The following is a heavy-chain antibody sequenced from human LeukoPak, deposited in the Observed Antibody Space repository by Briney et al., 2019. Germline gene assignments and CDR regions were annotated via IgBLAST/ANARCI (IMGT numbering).Heavy chain of an antibody. Sequence: TGGSLRLSCAASGFTFSSYAMSWVRQAPEKGLEWVSTISATGGSTYYADSVKGRFTISRDNSKSTLFLQMNSLRAEDTAVYYCAKDRGSGWYVAFDYWGQGTLVPVSS. D-gene: IGHD6-19*01. CDR1: GFTFSSYA. CDR2: ISATGGST. V-gene: IGHV3-23*01. J-gene: IGHJ4*02. CDR3: AKDRGSGWYVAFDY.